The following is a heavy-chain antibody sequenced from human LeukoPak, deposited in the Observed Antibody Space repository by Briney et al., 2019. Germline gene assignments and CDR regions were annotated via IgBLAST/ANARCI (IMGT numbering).Heavy chain of an antibody. CDR2: IKQDGSEK. CDR3: AREPSAAGYSDDFDY. V-gene: IGHV3-7*03. CDR1: GFTFSYYW. J-gene: IGHJ4*02. Sequence: GGSLRLSCATSGFTFSYYWMTWVRPAPGKGLEGGANIKQDGSEKYYVDSVKGRFTISRDNAEKSVYLQMNSLRAEDTAVYYCAREPSAAGYSDDFDYWGQGALVTVSS. D-gene: IGHD5-18*01.